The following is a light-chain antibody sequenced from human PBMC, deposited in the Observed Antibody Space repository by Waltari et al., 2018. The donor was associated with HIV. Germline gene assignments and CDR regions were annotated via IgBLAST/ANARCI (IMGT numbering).Light chain of an antibody. Sequence: QSALTPPPSVSGSPGQTVTISCTGTSSDIGGYNYVSWYRQFPGKAPSVIIHDVNKRPSGVPDRFSGSKSGNTASLTISGLQTDDEGDYYCCSYAGNSDVVFGGGTTLTVL. J-gene: IGLJ2*01. CDR2: DVN. CDR3: CSYAGNSDVV. V-gene: IGLV2-11*01. CDR1: SSDIGGYNY.